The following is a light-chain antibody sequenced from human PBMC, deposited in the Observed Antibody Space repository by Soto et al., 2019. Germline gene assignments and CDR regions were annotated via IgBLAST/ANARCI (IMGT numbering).Light chain of an antibody. V-gene: IGLV2-8*01. J-gene: IGLJ1*01. Sequence: QSVLTQPPSASGSRGQSVTISCTGTSSDVGGYNYVSWYQQHPGKAPKLMIYEVSKRPSGVPDRFSGSKSGNTASLTVSGLQAEDEADYYCSSYVGSNNFVFGTGTKVTVL. CDR2: EVS. CDR3: SSYVGSNNFV. CDR1: SSDVGGYNY.